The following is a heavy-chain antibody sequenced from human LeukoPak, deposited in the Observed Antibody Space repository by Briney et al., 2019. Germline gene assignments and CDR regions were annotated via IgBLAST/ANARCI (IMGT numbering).Heavy chain of an antibody. V-gene: IGHV1-46*01. D-gene: IGHD6-13*01. J-gene: IGHJ6*02. CDR1: GYTFTSYY. Sequence: LVASVKVSCKASGYTFTSYYMHWVRQAPGQGLEWMGLINPSGGSTSYAQKFQGRVTMTRDTSTSTVYMELSSLRSEDTAVYYCARDLYSSSWYKPYYYYGMDVWGQGTTVTVSS. CDR3: ARDLYSSSWYKPYYYYGMDV. CDR2: INPSGGST.